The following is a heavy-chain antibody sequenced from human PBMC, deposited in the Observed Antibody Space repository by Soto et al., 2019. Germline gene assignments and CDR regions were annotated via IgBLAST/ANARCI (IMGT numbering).Heavy chain of an antibody. D-gene: IGHD3-3*02. J-gene: IGHJ6*02. CDR2: IMPVFATP. V-gene: IGHV1-69*12. Sequence: QVQLMQSGAEVKKPGSSVKVSCKASGGTFSTSAISWVRQAPGEGLEWVGGIMPVFATPDYAQKFQGRVTISADESTTTAYLELTSLTTDGTAVYYCARDKDRQQLGGNYYYILDVWGQGTAIIVSS. CDR1: GGTFSTSA. CDR3: ARDKDRQQLGGNYYYILDV.